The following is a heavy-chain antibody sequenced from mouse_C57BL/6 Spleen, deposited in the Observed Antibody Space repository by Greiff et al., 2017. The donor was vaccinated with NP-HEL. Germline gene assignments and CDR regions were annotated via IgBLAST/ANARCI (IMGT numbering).Heavy chain of an antibody. CDR2: IYPGSGST. J-gene: IGHJ4*01. V-gene: IGHV1-55*01. CDR1: GYTFTSYW. CDR3: ARGDYDYDRGYYAMDY. D-gene: IGHD2-4*01. Sequence: VQLQQPGAELVKPGASVKMSCKASGYTFTSYWITWVKQRPGQGLEWIGDIYPGSGSTNYNEKFKSKATLTVDTSSSTAYMQLSSLTSEDSAVYYCARGDYDYDRGYYAMDYWGQGTSVTVSS.